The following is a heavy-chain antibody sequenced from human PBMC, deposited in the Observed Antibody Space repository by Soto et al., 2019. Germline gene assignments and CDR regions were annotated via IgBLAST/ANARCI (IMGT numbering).Heavy chain of an antibody. D-gene: IGHD3-9*01. CDR3: ARDATYYDSLAVLSGDFDI. V-gene: IGHV3-33*01. J-gene: IGHJ3*02. CDR2: IWYDGSNK. Sequence: QVQLVESGGGVVQPGRSLRLSCAASGFTFSSYGMHWVRQAPGKGLEWVAVIWYDGSNKYYADSVKGRFTISRDNSKNPLYQQWNSLGAVDIAVFYWARDATYYDSLAVLSGDFDIWGQGTKVSVSS. CDR1: GFTFSSYG.